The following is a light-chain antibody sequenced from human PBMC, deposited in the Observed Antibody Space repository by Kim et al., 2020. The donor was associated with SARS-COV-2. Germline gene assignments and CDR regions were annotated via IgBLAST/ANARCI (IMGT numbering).Light chain of an antibody. V-gene: IGKV1-33*01. CDR2: DAS. CDR3: QQYEDFPYT. J-gene: IGKJ2*01. CDR1: QNIANY. Sequence: SASAGDRVTITCQATQNIANYLNWYQQKPRQAPKVLIYDASNLESGVPSRFNGRGFGTHFTFTINSLQPEDIATYFCQQYEDFPYTFGQGTKLEI.